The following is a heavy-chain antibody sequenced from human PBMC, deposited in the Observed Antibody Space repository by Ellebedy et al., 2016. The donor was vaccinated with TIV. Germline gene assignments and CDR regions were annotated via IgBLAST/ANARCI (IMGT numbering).Heavy chain of an antibody. CDR1: GYTFTGFG. V-gene: IGHV1-69*06. CDR3: ARAETITMVRGVHFDY. D-gene: IGHD3-10*01. J-gene: IGHJ4*02. Sequence: ASVKVSCKASGYTFTGFGISWPRQAPGQGLEWMGGIIPVIDTANYAQKFQGRVTITADKSTSTAYLELNSLIYEDTAVYFCARAETITMVRGVHFDYWGQGTLVTVSS. CDR2: IIPVIDTA.